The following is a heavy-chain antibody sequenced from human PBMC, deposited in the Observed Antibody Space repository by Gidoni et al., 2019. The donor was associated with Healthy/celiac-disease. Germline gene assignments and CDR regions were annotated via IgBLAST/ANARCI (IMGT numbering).Heavy chain of an antibody. Sequence: EVQLVESGGGLVQPGRSLRLSCSASGFPFGDYAMSWFRQAPGKGLEWVGFIRSKAYGGTTEYAASVKGRFTISRDDSKSIAYLQMNSLKTEDTAVYYCTRASRGNPWNDFDYWGQGTLVTVSS. V-gene: IGHV3-49*03. J-gene: IGHJ4*02. D-gene: IGHD1-1*01. CDR2: IRSKAYGGTT. CDR1: GFPFGDYA. CDR3: TRASRGNPWNDFDY.